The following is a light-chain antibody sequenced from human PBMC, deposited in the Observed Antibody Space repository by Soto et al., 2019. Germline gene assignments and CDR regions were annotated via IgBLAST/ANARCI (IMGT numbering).Light chain of an antibody. CDR2: GVA. J-gene: IGLJ2*01. V-gene: IGLV2-14*01. CDR3: SSYTVTTTLVV. Sequence: QSVLTQPASVSGSPGQSVTISCTGTSSDIGAFNYVSWYQHHPGKAPKLMIYGVANRPSGVSNRFSGSKSGNTPSLTISGLQAEDEASYYCSSYTVTTTLVVFGGGTKLTVL. CDR1: SSDIGAFNY.